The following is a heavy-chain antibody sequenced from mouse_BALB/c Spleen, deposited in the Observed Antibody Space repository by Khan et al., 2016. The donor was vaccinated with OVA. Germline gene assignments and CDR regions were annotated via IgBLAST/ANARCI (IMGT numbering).Heavy chain of an antibody. CDR1: GYSFTLYY. CDR2: VNPNNGDS. CDR3: ARGYGFFAS. Sequence: VQLQQSGPDLVKPGASVKISCKASGYSFTLYYLSWVKQSHGESLEWIGRVNPNNGDSAYNQKFKDRATLTVDKSSNTAYMDFRSLTSEDSAVYYCARGYGFFASWGQGTLVTVSA. J-gene: IGHJ3*01. D-gene: IGHD1-2*01. V-gene: IGHV1-26*01.